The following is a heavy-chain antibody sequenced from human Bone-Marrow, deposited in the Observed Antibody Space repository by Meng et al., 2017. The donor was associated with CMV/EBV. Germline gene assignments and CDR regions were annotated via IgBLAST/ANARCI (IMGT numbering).Heavy chain of an antibody. V-gene: IGHV1-2*02. CDR2: INPNSGGT. D-gene: IGHD3-3*01. CDR3: ARDAPDSPYYDFWSGWYYGMDV. Sequence: ASVKVSCKASGYTFTGYYMHWVRQAPGQGLEWMGWINPNSGGTNYAQKFQGRVTMTGDTSISTAYMELSRLRSDDTAVYYCARDAPDSPYYDFWSGWYYGMDVWGQGTTVTVSS. CDR1: GYTFTGYY. J-gene: IGHJ6*02.